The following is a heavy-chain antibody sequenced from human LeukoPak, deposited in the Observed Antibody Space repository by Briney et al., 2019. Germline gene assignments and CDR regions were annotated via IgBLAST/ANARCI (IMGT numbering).Heavy chain of an antibody. V-gene: IGHV4-30-4*08. J-gene: IGHJ6*03. D-gene: IGHD5-12*01. CDR1: GGSISSGDYY. CDR2: IYYGGST. CDR3: ARGSVDIVATIGGGYYYYYMDV. Sequence: TSETLSLTCTVSGGSISSGDYYWSWIRQPPGKGLEWIGYIYYGGSTYYNPSLKSRVTISVDTSKNQFSLKLSSVTAADTAVYYCARGSVDIVATIGGGYYYYYMDVWGKGTTVTVSS.